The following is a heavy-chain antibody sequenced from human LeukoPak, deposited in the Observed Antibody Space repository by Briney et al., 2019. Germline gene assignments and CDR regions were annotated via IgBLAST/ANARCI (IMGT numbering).Heavy chain of an antibody. CDR3: ARYGGEGATSPFDY. J-gene: IGHJ4*02. D-gene: IGHD1-26*01. Sequence: GSLRLSCAASGFTFSNAWMSWIRQPPGKGLEWIGYIYYSGSTNYNPSLKSRVTISVDTSKNQFSLKLSSVTAADTAVYYCARYGGEGATSPFDYWGQGTLVTVSS. CDR1: GFTFSNAW. V-gene: IGHV4-59*01. CDR2: IYYSGST.